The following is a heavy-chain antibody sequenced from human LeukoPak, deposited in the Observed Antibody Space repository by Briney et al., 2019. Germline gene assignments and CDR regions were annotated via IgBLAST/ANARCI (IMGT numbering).Heavy chain of an antibody. CDR3: TTDLGTYYHGSQRLVPIDY. J-gene: IGHJ4*02. CDR2: IKSKTDGETT. CDR1: GFTFTNAW. V-gene: IGHV3-15*01. D-gene: IGHD3-10*01. Sequence: GGSLRLSCAASGFTFTNAWMSWVRQAPGKGLEWIGRIKSKTDGETTNYAEPVRGRFTISRDDSKSAVYLQMNSLKIEDTAVYYCTTDLGTYYHGSQRLVPIDYWGQGTLVTVSS.